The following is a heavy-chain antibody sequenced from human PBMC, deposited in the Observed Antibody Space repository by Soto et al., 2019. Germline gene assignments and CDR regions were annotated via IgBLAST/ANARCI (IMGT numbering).Heavy chain of an antibody. J-gene: IGHJ6*02. D-gene: IGHD2-21*02. V-gene: IGHV3-30*18. CDR1: GFTFSSYG. Sequence: GGSLRLSCAASGFTFSSYGMNWVRQAPGKGLEWVAVISYDGSNKYYADSVKGRFTISRDNSKNTLYLQMNSLRAEDTAVYYCANTHDGDCYSCYYYGMDVWGQGTTVTVS. CDR3: ANTHDGDCYSCYYYGMDV. CDR2: ISYDGSNK.